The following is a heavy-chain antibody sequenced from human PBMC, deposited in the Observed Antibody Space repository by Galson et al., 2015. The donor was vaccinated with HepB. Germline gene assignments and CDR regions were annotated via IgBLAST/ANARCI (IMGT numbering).Heavy chain of an antibody. CDR3: VREDGSGNYHFDY. J-gene: IGHJ4*02. CDR2: IDRHGTSM. V-gene: IGHV3-74*03. Sequence: SLRLSCAASGFIFSNYWMHWVRQAPGKGLVWVSRIDRHGTSMTYADSLRGRFTISRDNAKNTLYLQVNSLRVEDTGVYYCVREDGSGNYHFDYWGQGTAVTVSS. D-gene: IGHD5-24*01. CDR1: GFIFSNYW.